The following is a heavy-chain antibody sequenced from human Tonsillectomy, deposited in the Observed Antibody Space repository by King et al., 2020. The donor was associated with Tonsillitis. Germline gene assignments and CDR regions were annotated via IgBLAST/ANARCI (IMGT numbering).Heavy chain of an antibody. D-gene: IGHD3-10*01. CDR2: ISYDGTNK. V-gene: IGHV3-30*18. J-gene: IGHJ4*02. CDR1: GFPFSSYG. CDR3: AKREIYYGSGSYDY. Sequence: VQLVESGGGVVQPGRSLRLSCAASGFPFSSYGMHWVRQAPGKGLEWVAVISYDGTNKHYADSVKGRFTISRDNSKNTLYLQMNSLRAEDTAVYYCAKREIYYGSGSYDYWGQGTLVTVSS.